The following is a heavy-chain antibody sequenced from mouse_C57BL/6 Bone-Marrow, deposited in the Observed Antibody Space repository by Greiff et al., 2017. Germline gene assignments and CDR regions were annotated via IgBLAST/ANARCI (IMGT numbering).Heavy chain of an antibody. V-gene: IGHV1-81*01. Sequence: QVQLQQSGAELARPGASVKLSCKASGYTFTSYGISWVKQRTGQGLEWIGEIYPRSGNTYYNEKFKGKATLTADKSSSTAYMELRSLTSEDSAVYFCARGGYYYGRGFAYWGQGTLVTVSA. J-gene: IGHJ3*01. CDR1: GYTFTSYG. CDR2: IYPRSGNT. CDR3: ARGGYYYGRGFAY. D-gene: IGHD1-1*01.